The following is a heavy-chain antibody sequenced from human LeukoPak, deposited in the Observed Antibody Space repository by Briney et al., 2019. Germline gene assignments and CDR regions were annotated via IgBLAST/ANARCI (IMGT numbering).Heavy chain of an antibody. J-gene: IGHJ4*02. Sequence: GGSLRLSCAASGFTFSSYWMSWVRQAPGKGLEWVANIKQDGSEKYYVDSVKGRFTISRDNAKNSLYLQMNSLRAEDTAVYYCARVSSSGWYYGLFDYWGQGTLVTVSS. CDR3: ARVSSSGWYYGLFDY. D-gene: IGHD6-19*01. V-gene: IGHV3-7*01. CDR1: GFTFSSYW. CDR2: IKQDGSEK.